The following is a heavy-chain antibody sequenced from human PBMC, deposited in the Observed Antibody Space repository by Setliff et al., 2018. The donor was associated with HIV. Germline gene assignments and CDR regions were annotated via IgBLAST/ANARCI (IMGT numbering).Heavy chain of an antibody. D-gene: IGHD3-10*01. CDR1: GYTFTSYD. CDR2: ISAYNGNT. V-gene: IGHV1-18*01. CDR3: TRNLYYYASGIHFGVY. Sequence: ASVKVSCKASGYTFTSYDISWVRQAPGQGLEWMGWISAYNGNTNYAQKLQGRVTMTTDTSTSTAYMELRSLRSEDTAVYYCTRNLYYYASGIHFGVYWGQGTPVTVSS. J-gene: IGHJ4*02.